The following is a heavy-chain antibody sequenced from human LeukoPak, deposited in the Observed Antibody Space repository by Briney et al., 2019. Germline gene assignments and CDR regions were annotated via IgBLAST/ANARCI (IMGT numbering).Heavy chain of an antibody. CDR3: ARIGNHDAFDI. CDR2: IYYSGST. J-gene: IGHJ3*02. CDR1: GGSISSYY. Sequence: SETLSLTCTVSGGSISSYYWNWIRQPPGKGLEWIGYIYYSGSTNYNPSLKSRVTISVDTSKNQFSLKLSSVTAADTAVYYCARIGNHDAFDIWGQGTMVTVSS. V-gene: IGHV4-59*01.